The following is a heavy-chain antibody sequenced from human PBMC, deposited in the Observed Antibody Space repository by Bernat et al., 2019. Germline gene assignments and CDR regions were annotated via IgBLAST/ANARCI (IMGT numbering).Heavy chain of an antibody. CDR3: ARERLPYDSSGIGDAFDI. D-gene: IGHD3-22*01. J-gene: IGHJ3*02. CDR2: IIPILGIA. V-gene: IGHV1-69*08. Sequence: QVQLVQSGAEVKKPGSSVKVSCKASGGTFSSYTISWVRQAPGQGLELMGRIIPILGIANYAQKFQDRVTITADKSTSTAYMELSSLRSEETAVYYCARERLPYDSSGIGDAFDIWGQGTMVTVSS. CDR1: GGTFSSYT.